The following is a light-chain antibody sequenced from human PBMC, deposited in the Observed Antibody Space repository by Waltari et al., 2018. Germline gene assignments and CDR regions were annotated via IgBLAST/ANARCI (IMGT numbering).Light chain of an antibody. V-gene: IGKV1-13*02. Sequence: IQLTQSPSSLSASIRDRVTITCRASQDISSALSWYQQKPGKAPKRLIFRASSLESGVPSRFSGSGSGTDFTLTISSLQPEDFATYYCQQFKTYPITFGQGTRLDIK. CDR2: RAS. CDR3: QQFKTYPIT. CDR1: QDISSA. J-gene: IGKJ5*01.